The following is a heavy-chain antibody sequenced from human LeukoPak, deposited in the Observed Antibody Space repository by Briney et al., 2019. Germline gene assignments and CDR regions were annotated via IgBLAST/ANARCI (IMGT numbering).Heavy chain of an antibody. CDR2: ISAYNGNT. V-gene: IGHV1-18*01. Sequence: ASVKVSCKASGYTFTSYGISWVRQAPGQGLEWMGWISAYNGNTNYAQKLQGRVTMTTDTSTSTAYMELRSLRSDDTAVYYCARDAGYCSSTSCYTGPQTLDYWGQGTLVTVSS. CDR1: GYTFTSYG. D-gene: IGHD2-2*02. J-gene: IGHJ4*02. CDR3: ARDAGYCSSTSCYTGPQTLDY.